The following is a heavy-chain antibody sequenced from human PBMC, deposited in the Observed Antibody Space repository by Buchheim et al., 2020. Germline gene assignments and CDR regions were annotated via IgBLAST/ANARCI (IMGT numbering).Heavy chain of an antibody. CDR2: IWYDGSSK. Sequence: QVQLVESGGGVVQPGRSLRLSCAGSGFTISNYGMHWVRQAPGKGLEWVAVIWYDGSSKYYADSVKGRFTISRDNSKNTLYLQMNSLRAEDTALYYCARWEGLGIAAAGLGFDYWGQGTL. D-gene: IGHD6-13*01. CDR3: ARWEGLGIAAAGLGFDY. CDR1: GFTISNYG. J-gene: IGHJ4*02. V-gene: IGHV3-33*01.